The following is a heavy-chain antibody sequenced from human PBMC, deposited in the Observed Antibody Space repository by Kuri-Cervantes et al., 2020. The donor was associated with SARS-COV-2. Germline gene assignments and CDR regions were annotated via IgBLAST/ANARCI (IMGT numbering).Heavy chain of an antibody. CDR1: GYTFTSYG. D-gene: IGHD6-25*01. J-gene: IGHJ5*02. CDR2: ISAYSGNT. Sequence: ASVKVSCKASGYTFTSYGISWVRQAPGQGLEWMGWISAYSGNTNYAQKLQGRVTMTTDTSTSTAYMELRSLRSDDTAVYYCARAAATPRSNWFDPWGQGTLVTVSS. V-gene: IGHV1-18*01. CDR3: ARAAATPRSNWFDP.